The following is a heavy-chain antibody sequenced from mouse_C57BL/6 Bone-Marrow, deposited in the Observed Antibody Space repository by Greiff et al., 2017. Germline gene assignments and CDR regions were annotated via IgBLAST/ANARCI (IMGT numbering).Heavy chain of an antibody. CDR2: IDPETGGT. V-gene: IGHV1-15*01. J-gene: IGHJ2*01. D-gene: IGHD2-1*01. CDR3: TRSAYGNFYFDY. CDR1: GYTFTDYE. Sequence: QVQLQQSGAELVRPGASVTLSCKASGYTFTDYEMHWVKQTPVHGLEWIGAIDPETGGTAYNQKFKGKAILTADKSSSTAYMELRSLTAEDSAVYYCTRSAYGNFYFDYWGQGTTLTVSS.